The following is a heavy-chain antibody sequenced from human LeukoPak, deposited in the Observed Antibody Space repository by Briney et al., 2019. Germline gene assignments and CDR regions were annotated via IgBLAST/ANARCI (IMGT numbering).Heavy chain of an antibody. D-gene: IGHD1-7*01. Sequence: GGSLRLSCVASGFTFSNYWMNWVRQAPGKGLEWVASIRQDGSEEYYVDSVKGRCTISRDNANNSLYLQMNSLRAEGTAVYYCARGFNWNYGRFDFWGQGTLVTVSS. CDR2: IRQDGSEE. CDR1: GFTFSNYW. V-gene: IGHV3-7*05. CDR3: ARGFNWNYGRFDF. J-gene: IGHJ4*02.